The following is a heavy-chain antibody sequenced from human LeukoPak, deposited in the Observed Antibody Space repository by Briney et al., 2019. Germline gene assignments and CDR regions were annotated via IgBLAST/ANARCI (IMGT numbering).Heavy chain of an antibody. CDR1: GGSFSGYY. CDR2: INHSGST. D-gene: IGHD3-3*01. V-gene: IGHV4-34*01. Sequence: SETLSLTCAVYGGSFSGYYWSWIRQPPGKGLEWIGEINHSGSTNYNPSLKSRVTISVDTSKNQFSLKLSSVTAADTAVYYCAGEGAYYDFWSRMDVWGQGTTVTVSS. CDR3: AGEGAYYDFWSRMDV. J-gene: IGHJ6*02.